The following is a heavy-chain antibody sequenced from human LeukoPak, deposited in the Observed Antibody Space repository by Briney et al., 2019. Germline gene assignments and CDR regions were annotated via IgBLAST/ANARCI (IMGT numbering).Heavy chain of an antibody. CDR2: SSANNGNT. V-gene: IGHV1-18*01. CDR3: ATDAPGP. CDR1: GYTFTSYG. Sequence: ASVKVSCKASGYTFTSYGISWVRQAPGQGLEWMGWSSANNGNTDYAQKLQGRVTMTEDTSTDTAYMELSSLRSEDTAVYYCATDAPGPLGQGTLVTVSS. J-gene: IGHJ5*02.